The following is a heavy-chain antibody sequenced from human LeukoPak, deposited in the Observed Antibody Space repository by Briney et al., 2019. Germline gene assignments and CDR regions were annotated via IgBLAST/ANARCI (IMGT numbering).Heavy chain of an antibody. CDR1: GGSISSYY. CDR3: ARLRPDYDGKVSYFDY. CDR2: IYTSGST. V-gene: IGHV4-4*09. J-gene: IGHJ4*02. D-gene: IGHD4-23*01. Sequence: SETLSLTCTVSGGSISSYYWSWIRQPPGKGLEWIGYIYTSGSTNYNPSLKSRVTISVDTSKNQFSLQLSSVTAADTAVYYCARLRPDYDGKVSYFDYWGQGTLVTVSS.